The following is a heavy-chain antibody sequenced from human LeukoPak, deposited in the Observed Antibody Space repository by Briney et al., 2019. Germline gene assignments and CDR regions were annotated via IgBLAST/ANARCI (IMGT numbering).Heavy chain of an antibody. Sequence: GGSLRLSCVASGFTFSSYWMHWVRQAPGKGLAWVSRINSDGSRTSYADSVKGRFTISRDNAKNTLYLQMNSLRAEDTAVYYCARDGAGSSLYMDVWGKGTTVTVSS. CDR3: ARDGAGSSLYMDV. V-gene: IGHV3-74*01. CDR1: GFTFSSYW. CDR2: INSDGSRT. D-gene: IGHD6-6*01. J-gene: IGHJ6*03.